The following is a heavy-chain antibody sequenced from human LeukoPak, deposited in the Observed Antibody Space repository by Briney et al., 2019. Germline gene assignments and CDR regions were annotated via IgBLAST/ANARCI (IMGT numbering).Heavy chain of an antibody. Sequence: PGGSLRLSCAASGFTFSSYAMSWVRQAPGKGLEWVSAISGSGGSTYYADSVKGRFTISRDNSKNTLYLQMNSLRAEDTAVYYCAKDPRIAVARSGAFDIWGQGTMVTVSS. CDR1: GFTFSSYA. CDR2: ISGSGGST. J-gene: IGHJ3*02. CDR3: AKDPRIAVARSGAFDI. V-gene: IGHV3-23*01. D-gene: IGHD6-19*01.